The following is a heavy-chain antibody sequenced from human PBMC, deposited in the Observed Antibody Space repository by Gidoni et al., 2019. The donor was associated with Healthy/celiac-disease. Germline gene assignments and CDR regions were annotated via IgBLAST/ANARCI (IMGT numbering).Heavy chain of an antibody. CDR1: GFTFSSYA. J-gene: IGHJ4*02. Sequence: EVQLLESGGGLVQPGGSLRLSCAASGFTFSSYAMSWVRQAPGKGLEWVSAISGSGGSTYYADSVKGRFTISRDNSKNTLYLQMNSLRAEDTAVYYCAKDGTIHGGYVGLIDYWGQGTLVTVSS. CDR3: AKDGTIHGGYVGLIDY. D-gene: IGHD5-12*01. CDR2: ISGSGGST. V-gene: IGHV3-23*01.